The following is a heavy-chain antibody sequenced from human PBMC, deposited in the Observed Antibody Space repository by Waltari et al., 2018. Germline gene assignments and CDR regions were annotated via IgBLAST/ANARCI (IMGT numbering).Heavy chain of an antibody. J-gene: IGHJ4*02. D-gene: IGHD5-12*01. Sequence: ADSVKGRFTISRDNSKNTLYLQMNSLRAEDTAVYYCAKGLGMATSPPPKTFDSWGQGTLVTVSS. CDR3: AKGLGMATSPPPKTFDS. V-gene: IGHV3-33*03.